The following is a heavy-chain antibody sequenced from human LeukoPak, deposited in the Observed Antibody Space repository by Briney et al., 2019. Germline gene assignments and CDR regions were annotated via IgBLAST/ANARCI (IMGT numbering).Heavy chain of an antibody. Sequence: GGSLRLSCAASGFNFNYCAMTWVRQAPGKGLEWVSGIGGSGLRTYYADSVRGRFTISRDNSRNTVTLELSSLRVEDTALYYCAKDRFGHTDQRPLAVDSWGQGTLVTVSS. CDR2: IGGSGLRT. CDR1: GFNFNYCA. V-gene: IGHV3-23*01. J-gene: IGHJ4*02. D-gene: IGHD3-16*01. CDR3: AKDRFGHTDQRPLAVDS.